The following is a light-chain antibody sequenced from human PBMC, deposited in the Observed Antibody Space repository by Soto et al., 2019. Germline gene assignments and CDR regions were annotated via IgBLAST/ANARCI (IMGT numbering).Light chain of an antibody. J-gene: IGKJ4*01. Sequence: VLTQSPGTLSLSPGERATFSCRASQSVSSSYLACYQQKPGQAPRLLISGASVRATGIPARFSGSGSGTEFTLTISSLQSEDFAVYYCQQYNNWPALTFGGGTKVDI. CDR1: QSVSSSY. CDR2: GAS. CDR3: QQYNNWPALT. V-gene: IGKV3-15*01.